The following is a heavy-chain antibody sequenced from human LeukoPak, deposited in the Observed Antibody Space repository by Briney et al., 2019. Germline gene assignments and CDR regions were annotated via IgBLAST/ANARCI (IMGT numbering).Heavy chain of an antibody. Sequence: GGSLRLSCAASGFTFTDYYMSWIRQSPGKGLEWVSYISSSGSTIYYADSVKGRFTISRDNAKNSLYLLMNSLRAEDTAVYYCARRGDGYNLYYFDYWGQGTLVTVSS. D-gene: IGHD5-24*01. CDR1: GFTFTDYY. J-gene: IGHJ4*02. CDR3: ARRGDGYNLYYFDY. CDR2: ISSSGSTI. V-gene: IGHV3-11*01.